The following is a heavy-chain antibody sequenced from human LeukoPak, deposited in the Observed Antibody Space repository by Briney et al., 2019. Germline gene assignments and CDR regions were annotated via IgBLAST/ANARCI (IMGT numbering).Heavy chain of an antibody. CDR2: INPNSGGT. J-gene: IGHJ6*02. CDR3: ARGLSLGTLGMDV. V-gene: IGHV1-2*02. Sequence: GASVKVSCKASGYTFTGYYMHWVRQAPGQGLEWMGWINPNSGGTNYAQEFQGRVTMTRDTSISTAYMELSRLRSDDTAVYYCARGLSLGTLGMDVWGQGTTVTVSS. D-gene: IGHD3-16*01. CDR1: GYTFTGYY.